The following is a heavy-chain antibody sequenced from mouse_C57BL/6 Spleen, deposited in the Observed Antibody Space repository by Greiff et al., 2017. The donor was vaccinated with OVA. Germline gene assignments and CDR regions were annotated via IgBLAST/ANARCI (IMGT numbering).Heavy chain of an antibody. CDR3: AREGLTGTGGYFDY. Sequence: VQLQQSGPELVKPGASVKIPCKASGYTFTDYNMDWVKQSHGKSLEWIGDINPNNGGTIYNQKFKGKATLTVDKSSSTAYMELRSLTSEDTAVYYCAREGLTGTGGYFDYWGQGTTLTVSS. CDR1: GYTFTDYN. J-gene: IGHJ2*01. CDR2: INPNNGGT. V-gene: IGHV1-18*01. D-gene: IGHD4-1*01.